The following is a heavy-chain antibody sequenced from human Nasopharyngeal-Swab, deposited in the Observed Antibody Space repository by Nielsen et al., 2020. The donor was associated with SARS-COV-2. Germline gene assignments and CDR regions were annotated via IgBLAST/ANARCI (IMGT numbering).Heavy chain of an antibody. Sequence: VRQRPGEDLLWMGRIDPSDSYTNYSPSFQGHVTISADKSISTAYLQWSSLKASDTAMYYCARHGGATTVTPPRYWGQGTLVTVSS. CDR2: IDPSDSYT. V-gene: IGHV5-10-1*01. CDR3: ARHGGATTVTPPRY. D-gene: IGHD4-17*01. J-gene: IGHJ4*02.